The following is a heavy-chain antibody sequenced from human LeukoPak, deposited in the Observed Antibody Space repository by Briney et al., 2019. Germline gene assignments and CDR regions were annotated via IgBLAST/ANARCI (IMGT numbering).Heavy chain of an antibody. CDR1: GFAFSKYA. J-gene: IGHJ4*02. Sequence: QPGRSLRLSCAASGFAFSKYAMHWVRQAPDKGLEWVTIISDDGRSNYADSVEGRFTISRDNSKNTLYLQMNSLRAEDTAVYYCAKVERCTSTSCYRSKGYDYWGQRTLVTVSS. CDR2: ISDDGRS. CDR3: AKVERCTSTSCYRSKGYDY. V-gene: IGHV3-30*04. D-gene: IGHD2-2*01.